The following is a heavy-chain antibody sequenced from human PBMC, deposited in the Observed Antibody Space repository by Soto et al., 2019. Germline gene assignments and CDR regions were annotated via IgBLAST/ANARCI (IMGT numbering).Heavy chain of an antibody. J-gene: IGHJ6*02. CDR1: GFTFSSYA. CDR2: ISYDGSNK. D-gene: IGHD3-3*01. CDR3: ARDPSGLYGMDV. V-gene: IGHV3-30-3*01. Sequence: LRLSCAASGFTFSSYAMHWVRQAPGKGLEWVAVISYDGSNKYYADSVKGRFTISRDNSKNTLYLQMNSLRAEDTAVYYCARDPSGLYGMDVWGQGTTVTVSS.